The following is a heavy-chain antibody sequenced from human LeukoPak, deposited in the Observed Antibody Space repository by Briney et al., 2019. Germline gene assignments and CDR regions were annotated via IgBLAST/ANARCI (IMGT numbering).Heavy chain of an antibody. D-gene: IGHD3-16*01. CDR2: IHTGGSV. Sequence: PSETLSLTCTVSGVSVSDFYWNWIRQPPHKGLEWVGYIHTGGSVSSNPSLRSRLTFSIDTSKNQVSLRLSSVTATDTAVYYCARRRGNFGEGEFDYWGQGTPVTVST. J-gene: IGHJ4*02. CDR1: GVSVSDFY. CDR3: ARRRGNFGEGEFDY. V-gene: IGHV4-4*08.